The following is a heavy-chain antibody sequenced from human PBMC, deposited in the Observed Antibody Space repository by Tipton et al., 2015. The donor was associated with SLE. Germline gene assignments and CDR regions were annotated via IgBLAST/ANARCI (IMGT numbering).Heavy chain of an antibody. D-gene: IGHD6-6*01. CDR3: AREAYSSSMGY. Sequence: GLVKPSETLSLTCAVSGYSISSRYYWGWIRQPPGKGLEWIGSIYHSGITYYNPSLKTRVTISVDTSKNQFSLKLSSVTAADTAVYYCAREAYSSSMGYWGQGTLVTVSS. V-gene: IGHV4-38-2*02. CDR1: GYSISSRYY. J-gene: IGHJ4*02. CDR2: IYHSGIT.